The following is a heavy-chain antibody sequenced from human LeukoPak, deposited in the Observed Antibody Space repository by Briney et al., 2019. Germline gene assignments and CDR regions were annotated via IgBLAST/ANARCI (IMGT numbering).Heavy chain of an antibody. D-gene: IGHD6-19*01. J-gene: IGHJ4*02. CDR3: ARSDREYSSGWCPTFFDY. CDR2: ISSSGSTI. V-gene: IGHV3-48*03. Sequence: GGSLRLSCAASGFTFSSYEMNWVRQAPGKGLEWVSYISSSGSTIYYADSVKGRFTISRDNAKNSLYLQMNSLRAEDTAVYYCARSDREYSSGWCPTFFDYWGQGTLVTVSS. CDR1: GFTFSSYE.